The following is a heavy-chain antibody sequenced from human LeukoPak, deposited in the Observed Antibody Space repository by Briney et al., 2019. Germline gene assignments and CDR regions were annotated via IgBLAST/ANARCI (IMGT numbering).Heavy chain of an antibody. CDR3: ASLPIYCYGSGSYSRY. V-gene: IGHV3-48*01. CDR1: GYTFSSYS. J-gene: IGHJ4*02. CDR2: ISSSSSTI. D-gene: IGHD3-10*01. Sequence: GGTLRLSCAASGYTFSSYSMNWVRQAPGKGLEWVSYISSSSSTIYYADSVKGRFTISRDNAKNSLYLQMNSLRAEDTAVYYCASLPIYCYGSGSYSRYWGQGTLVTVSS.